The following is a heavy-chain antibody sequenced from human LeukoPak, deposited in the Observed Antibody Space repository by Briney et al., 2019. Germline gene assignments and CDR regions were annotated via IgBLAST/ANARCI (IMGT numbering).Heavy chain of an antibody. Sequence: PSETLSLTCTVSGGSISSSSYYWGWIRQPPGKGLEWIGSIYYSGSTYYNPSLKSRVTISVDTSKNQFSLKLSSVTAADTAVYYCARGWRIQLWTVGGWFDPWGQGTLVTVSS. J-gene: IGHJ5*02. CDR1: GGSISSSSYY. CDR2: IYYSGST. CDR3: ARGWRIQLWTVGGWFDP. D-gene: IGHD5-18*01. V-gene: IGHV4-39*07.